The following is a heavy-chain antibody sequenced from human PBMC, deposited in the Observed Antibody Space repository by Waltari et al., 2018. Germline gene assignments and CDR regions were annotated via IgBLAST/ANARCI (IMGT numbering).Heavy chain of an antibody. CDR1: GGSFSGYY. Sequence: QVQLQQWGAGLLKPSETLSLTCAVYGGSFSGYYWSWIRQPPGQGLEWIGEINHSGSTNYNPSLKSRVTISVDTSKNQFSLKLSSVTAADTAVYYCARGVAALRYSSSSHKQGWFDPWGQGTLVTVSS. J-gene: IGHJ5*02. D-gene: IGHD6-6*01. CDR2: INHSGST. V-gene: IGHV4-34*01. CDR3: ARGVAALRYSSSSHKQGWFDP.